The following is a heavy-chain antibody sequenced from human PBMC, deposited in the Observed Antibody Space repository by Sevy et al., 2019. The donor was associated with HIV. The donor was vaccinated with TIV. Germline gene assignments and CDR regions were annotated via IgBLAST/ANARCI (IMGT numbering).Heavy chain of an antibody. CDR1: GGTFSSYA. J-gene: IGHJ4*02. D-gene: IGHD5-18*01. V-gene: IGHV1-69*13. Sequence: ASVKGSCKASGGTFSSYAISWVRQAPGQGLEWMGGIIPIFGTANYAQKFQGRVTITADESTSTAYMELSSLRSEDTAVYYCASPKGGYSYGRGFDYWGQGTLVTVSS. CDR3: ASPKGGYSYGRGFDY. CDR2: IIPIFGTA.